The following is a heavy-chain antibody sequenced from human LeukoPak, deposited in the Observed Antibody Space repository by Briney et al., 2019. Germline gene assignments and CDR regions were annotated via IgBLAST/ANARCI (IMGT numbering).Heavy chain of an antibody. Sequence: PGGSLRLSCAASGFTFSNYWLSWVRQAPGKGLDLVASIKYDGIEREYVDSVKGRFTISRDNAEKLVYLHMNSLRAEDTGVYYCARAPSEIGGYYPEYFRHWDQGTLVTVSS. CDR3: ARAPSEIGGYYPEYFRH. J-gene: IGHJ1*01. CDR1: GFTFSNYW. D-gene: IGHD3-22*01. V-gene: IGHV3-7*01. CDR2: IKYDGIER.